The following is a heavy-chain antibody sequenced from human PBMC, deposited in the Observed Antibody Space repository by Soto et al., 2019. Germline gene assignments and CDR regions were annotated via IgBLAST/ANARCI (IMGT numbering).Heavy chain of an antibody. CDR3: ARDGNSGSYYVLDY. CDR2: IIPIFGTA. Sequence: ASVKVSSKASRGTYSSKSISSAQHAPGQGLEWMGGIIPIFGTANYAQKFQGRVTMTRDTSISTAYMELSRLRSDDTAVYYCARDGNSGSYYVLDYWGQGTLVTVSS. J-gene: IGHJ4*02. CDR1: RGTYSSKS. V-gene: IGHV1-69*05. D-gene: IGHD1-26*01.